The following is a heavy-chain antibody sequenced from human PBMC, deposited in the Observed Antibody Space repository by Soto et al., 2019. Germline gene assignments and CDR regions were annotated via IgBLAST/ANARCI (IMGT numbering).Heavy chain of an antibody. V-gene: IGHV3-66*01. D-gene: IGHD6-25*01. Sequence: EVQLVESGGGLVQPGGSLRVSCAASGLNVSSNSMNWVRQAPGRGLEWVSITYSGGSSYYADSVKGRFTISRDNSKNTLFLQMNSLRGEDTAGYYWARAGAYSSANMDVWGKGTTVTVSS. J-gene: IGHJ6*03. CDR3: ARAGAYSSANMDV. CDR2: TYSGGSS. CDR1: GLNVSSNS.